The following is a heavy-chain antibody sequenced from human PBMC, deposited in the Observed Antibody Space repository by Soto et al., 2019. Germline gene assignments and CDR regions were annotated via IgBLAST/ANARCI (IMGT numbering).Heavy chain of an antibody. CDR2: INHSGST. CDR1: GGSFSGYY. J-gene: IGHJ6*02. V-gene: IGHV4-34*01. D-gene: IGHD3-22*01. CDR3: ARGLQDYYDSSGYLGRSVNYYYYGMDV. Sequence: LSLTCAVYGGSFSGYYWSWIRQPPGKGLEWIGEINHSGSTNYNPSLKSRVTISVDTSKNQFSLKLSSVTAADTAVYYCARGLQDYYDSSGYLGRSVNYYYYGMDVWGQGTTVTVSS.